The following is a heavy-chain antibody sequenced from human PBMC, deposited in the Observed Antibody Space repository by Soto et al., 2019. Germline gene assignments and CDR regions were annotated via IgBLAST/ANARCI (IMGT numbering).Heavy chain of an antibody. CDR2: FRRDGSST. V-gene: IGHV3-74*01. Sequence: GGSLRPSCAPSASTSCMPWMHWDRQLPGKGLVWVSRFRRDGSSTSYTNSVKGRFTISRDNAKNTRYLKMNSLRAEDTAAYYCARVKATRPITDYYYYGMDVWGQGTTVTVSS. D-gene: IGHD6-6*01. CDR3: ARVKATRPITDYYYYGMDV. CDR1: ASTSCMPW. J-gene: IGHJ6*02.